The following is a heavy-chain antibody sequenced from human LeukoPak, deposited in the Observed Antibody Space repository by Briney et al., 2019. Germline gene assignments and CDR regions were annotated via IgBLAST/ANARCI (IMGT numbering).Heavy chain of an antibody. CDR3: ARPRQDDFWSGTLAS. CDR1: GGTFSSYA. CDR2: IIPIFGTA. Sequence: ASVKVSCKASGGTFSSYAISWVRQAPGQGLEWMGRIIPIFGTANYAQKFQGRVTITTDESTSTAYMELSSLRSEDTAVYYCARPRQDDFWSGTLASWGQGTLVTVFS. J-gene: IGHJ5*01. V-gene: IGHV1-69*05. D-gene: IGHD3-3*01.